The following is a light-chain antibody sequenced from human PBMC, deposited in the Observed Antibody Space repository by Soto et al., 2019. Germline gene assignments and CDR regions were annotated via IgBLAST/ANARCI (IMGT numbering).Light chain of an antibody. CDR1: SSDVGGYSY. V-gene: IGLV2-14*01. CDR2: DVS. J-gene: IGLJ1*01. Sequence: QSVLTQPASVSGSPGQSITISCTGTSSDVGGYSYVSWYQQHPGKAPKLMIYDVSDRPSGASNRFSGSKSGNTASLTISGLQAEDEADYYCSSYTSSSTLEVFGTETKVTVL. CDR3: SSYTSSSTLEV.